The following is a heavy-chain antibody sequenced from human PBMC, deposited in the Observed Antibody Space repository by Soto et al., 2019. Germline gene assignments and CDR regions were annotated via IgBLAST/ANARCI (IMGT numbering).Heavy chain of an antibody. D-gene: IGHD3-22*01. CDR2: IYYSGST. J-gene: IGHJ6*02. Sequence: SETLSLTCTVSGGSISSGDYYWSWIRQPPGKGLEWIGYIYYSGSTYYNPSLKSRVTVSVDTSKNQFSLKLSSVTAADTAVYYCARVYYDSSGYYYFGYYYGMDVWGQGTTVTVSS. V-gene: IGHV4-30-4*01. CDR3: ARVYYDSSGYYYFGYYYGMDV. CDR1: GGSISSGDYY.